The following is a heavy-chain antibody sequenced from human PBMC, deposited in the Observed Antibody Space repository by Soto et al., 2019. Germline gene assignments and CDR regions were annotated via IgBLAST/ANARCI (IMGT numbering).Heavy chain of an antibody. CDR2: ISWDGDST. D-gene: IGHD1-26*01. Sequence: GGSLRLSCAASGFTFDDYIMHWVLQAPGKGLEWVSLISWDGDSTYYADSVKGRFTISRDNSKNSLYLQMNSLRTEDTALYYCAKDGNSGSYYLFEYWGQGTLVTVAS. CDR1: GFTFDDYI. J-gene: IGHJ4*02. V-gene: IGHV3-43*01. CDR3: AKDGNSGSYYLFEY.